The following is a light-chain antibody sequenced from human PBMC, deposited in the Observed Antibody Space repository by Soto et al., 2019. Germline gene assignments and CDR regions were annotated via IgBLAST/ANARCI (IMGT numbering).Light chain of an antibody. V-gene: IGKV1-27*01. CDR1: QGIGNN. CDR2: TAS. CDR3: QKYDSVPWS. Sequence: DIQMTQSPSSLPASVGDRVTITCRASQGIGNNLAWYQQKPGKVPKVLIYTASTLHSGVPSRFSGRGSGTDFTLTISSLQPEDVATYFCQKYDSVPWSFGQGTRVEIK. J-gene: IGKJ1*01.